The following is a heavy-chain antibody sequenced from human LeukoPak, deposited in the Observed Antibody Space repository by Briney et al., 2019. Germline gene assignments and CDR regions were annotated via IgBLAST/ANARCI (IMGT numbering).Heavy chain of an antibody. J-gene: IGHJ4*02. CDR2: INPSGGST. Sequence: GASVKVSCKASGYIFTSYYMHWVRQAPGQGLEWMGIINPSGGSTSYAQKFQGRVTMTRDTSTSTVYMELSSLRSEDTAVYYCAREFEAARTLDYWGQGTLVTVSS. V-gene: IGHV1-46*01. CDR1: GYIFTSYY. D-gene: IGHD6-6*01. CDR3: AREFEAARTLDY.